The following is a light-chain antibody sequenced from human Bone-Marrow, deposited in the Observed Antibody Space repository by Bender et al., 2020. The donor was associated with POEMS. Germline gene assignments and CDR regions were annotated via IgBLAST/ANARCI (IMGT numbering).Light chain of an antibody. CDR1: SSDVGAYNL. CDR3: SSYAGSNIVV. J-gene: IGLJ2*01. Sequence: QSALTQPRSVSGSPGQSVTISCTGASSDVGAYNLVSWYQQHPGKAPKLMIYEVSKRPSGVPDRISGSKSGNTASLTVSGLQAEDEADYYCSSYAGSNIVVFGGGTKLTVL. V-gene: IGLV2-11*01. CDR2: EVS.